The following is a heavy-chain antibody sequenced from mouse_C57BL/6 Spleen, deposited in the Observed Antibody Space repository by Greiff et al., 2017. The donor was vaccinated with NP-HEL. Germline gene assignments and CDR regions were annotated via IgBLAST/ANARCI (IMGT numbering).Heavy chain of an antibody. CDR2: IDPSDSYT. CDR1: GYTFTSYW. CDR3: AREGNSLFDY. V-gene: IGHV1-69*01. J-gene: IGHJ2*01. D-gene: IGHD2-1*01. Sequence: QVQLQQPGAELVMPGASVKLSCKASGYTFTSYWMHWVKQRPGQGLEWIGEIDPSDSYTNYNQKFKGKSTLTVDKSSSTAYMQLSSLTSEDSAVYYCAREGNSLFDYWGQGTTLTVSS.